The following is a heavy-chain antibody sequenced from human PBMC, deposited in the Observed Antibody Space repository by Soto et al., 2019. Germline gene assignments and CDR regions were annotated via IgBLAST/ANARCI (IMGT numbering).Heavy chain of an antibody. CDR2: INPNSGGT. J-gene: IGHJ3*02. CDR3: ARSQITMVRGVIVDTDAFDI. V-gene: IGHV1-2*04. Sequence: GASVKVSCKASGYTFTRSGISWVRQAPGQGLEWLGWINPNSGGTNYAQEFRGWGTMTRGTSISTAYMELSRLRSDDTAVYYCARSQITMVRGVIVDTDAFDIWGQGTMVTVSS. D-gene: IGHD3-10*01. CDR1: GYTFTRSG.